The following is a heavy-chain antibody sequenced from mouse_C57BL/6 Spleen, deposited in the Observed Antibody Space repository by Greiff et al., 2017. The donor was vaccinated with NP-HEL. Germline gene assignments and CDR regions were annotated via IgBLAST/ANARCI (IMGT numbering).Heavy chain of an antibody. Sequence: VQLQQSGAELARPGASVKMSCKAPGYTFNSYTMHWVKQRPGQGLEWIGYINPSSGYTKYNQKFKDKATLTADKSSSTAYMQLSSLTSEDSAVYYCARGTAQATGDYWGQGTTLTVSS. CDR2: INPSSGYT. J-gene: IGHJ2*01. D-gene: IGHD3-2*02. CDR1: GYTFNSYT. CDR3: ARGTAQATGDY. V-gene: IGHV1-4*01.